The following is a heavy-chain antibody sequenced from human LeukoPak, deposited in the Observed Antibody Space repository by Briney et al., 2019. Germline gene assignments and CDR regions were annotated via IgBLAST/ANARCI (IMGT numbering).Heavy chain of an antibody. J-gene: IGHJ3*02. CDR3: ARVYYDSSGYYYPLDI. Sequence: GASVKVSCKASGYTFTSYAMNWVRQAPGQGLEWMGWINTNTGNPTCAQGFTGRFVFSLDTSVSTAYLQISSLKAEDTAVYYCARVYYDSSGYYYPLDIWGQGTMVTVSS. CDR2: INTNTGNP. CDR1: GYTFTSYA. V-gene: IGHV7-4-1*02. D-gene: IGHD3-22*01.